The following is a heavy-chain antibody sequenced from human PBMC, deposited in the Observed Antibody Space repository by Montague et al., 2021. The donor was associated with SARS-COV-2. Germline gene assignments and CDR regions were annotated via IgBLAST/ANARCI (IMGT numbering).Heavy chain of an antibody. J-gene: IGHJ4*02. CDR2: ILYSGST. CDR3: ASMVRAQVYYFDY. Sequence: SETLSLTCTVSGGPISSSSYYWGWIRQPPGKGLEWIGSILYSGSTDYNPSLKSRVTISVDTSKNQFSLKLSSVTAADTAVYYCASMVRAQVYYFDYWGQGTLVTVSS. CDR1: GGPISSSSYY. D-gene: IGHD3-10*01. V-gene: IGHV4-39*01.